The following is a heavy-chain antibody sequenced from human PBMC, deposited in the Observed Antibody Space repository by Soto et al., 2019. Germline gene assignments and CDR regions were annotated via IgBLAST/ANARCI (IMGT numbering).Heavy chain of an antibody. D-gene: IGHD1-26*01. CDR2: MNPYSGNI. Sequence: QVQVVQSGAEVKKPGASVKVSCKASGYTFTSYDIHWVRQATGQGLEWMGWMNPYSGNIGYAQKFQGRDTMTMNTSISTAYMELSSLRSEDTAIYYCARVFTVRRGSGSDYWGQGTLVTVSS. J-gene: IGHJ4*02. V-gene: IGHV1-8*01. CDR3: ARVFTVRRGSGSDY. CDR1: GYTFTSYD.